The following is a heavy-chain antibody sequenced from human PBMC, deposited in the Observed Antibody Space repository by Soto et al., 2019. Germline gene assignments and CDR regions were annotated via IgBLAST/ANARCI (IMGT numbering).Heavy chain of an antibody. D-gene: IGHD2-21*02. J-gene: IGHJ4*02. V-gene: IGHV3-48*02. CDR2: ISSSSDST. CDR3: ARLPKGSLVTA. Sequence: DVQLLESGGGLVYPGGSLTLSCVGSGFRFSEHSMNWVRQAPGKGLQWVSYISSSSDSTYYADSVKGRFTVSRDNAKNALFLQMNSLRDDDTATYYCARLPKGSLVTAWGQGVRVTVSS. CDR1: GFRFSEHS.